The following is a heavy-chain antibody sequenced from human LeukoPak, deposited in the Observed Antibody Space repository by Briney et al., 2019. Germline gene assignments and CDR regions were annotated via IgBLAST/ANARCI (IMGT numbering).Heavy chain of an antibody. CDR2: INSDGSTT. J-gene: IGHJ4*02. Sequence: GGSLRLSCAASGFTFSSYWMHWVRQAPGKGLVWVSRINSDGSTTTYADSVKGRFTISRDNAKNTLYLRMNSLRAEDTAVYYCARRGDYGDYLGQGTLVTVSS. CDR1: GFTFSSYW. V-gene: IGHV3-74*01. CDR3: ARRGDYGDY.